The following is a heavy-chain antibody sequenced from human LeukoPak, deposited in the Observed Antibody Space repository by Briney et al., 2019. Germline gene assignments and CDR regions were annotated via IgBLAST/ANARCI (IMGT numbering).Heavy chain of an antibody. V-gene: IGHV4-39*01. D-gene: IGHD3-3*01. Sequence: SETLSLTCTVSGGSISTTNYYWGWLRQPPGGDLEWIGSIYSSGNTYYNPSLESRVTISVDTSKNQLSLKLTSATAADTSVYYCARHSGLRSPFDPWGQGTLVTVSS. CDR2: IYSSGNT. CDR3: ARHSGLRSPFDP. J-gene: IGHJ5*02. CDR1: GGSISTTNYY.